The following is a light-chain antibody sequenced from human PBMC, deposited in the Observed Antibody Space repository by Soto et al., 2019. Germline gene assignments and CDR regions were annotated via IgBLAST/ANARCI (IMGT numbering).Light chain of an antibody. V-gene: IGLV2-8*01. CDR3: SSFAGNDNLV. CDR2: EVS. Sequence: QSALTQPPSASGSPGQSVTISCTGTSSDVGAYNYVSWYQQHPGKAPKLMISEVSKRPSGVPDRFSGSKSGNTASLTVSGLQAEDEADYYCSSFAGNDNLVFGGGTKVTVL. CDR1: SSDVGAYNY. J-gene: IGLJ2*01.